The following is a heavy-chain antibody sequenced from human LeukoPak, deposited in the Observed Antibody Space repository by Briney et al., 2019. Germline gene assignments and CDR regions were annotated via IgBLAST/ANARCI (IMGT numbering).Heavy chain of an antibody. V-gene: IGHV3-23*01. Sequence: GGSLRLSCAASGFTFSSSAMSWVRQAPGKGLEWVSAISNNGGYTYYADSVQGRFTISRDDSKSTLCLQMNSLRAEDTAVYYCARQLGYCSDGSCYFPYWGQGTLVTVSS. D-gene: IGHD2-15*01. J-gene: IGHJ4*02. CDR2: ISNNGGYT. CDR1: GFTFSSSA. CDR3: ARQLGYCSDGSCYFPY.